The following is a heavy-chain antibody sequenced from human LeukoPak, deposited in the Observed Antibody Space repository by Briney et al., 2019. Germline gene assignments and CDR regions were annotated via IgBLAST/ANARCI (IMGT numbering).Heavy chain of an antibody. CDR2: IYTSGST. Sequence: PSETLSLTCTVSGGSISSYYWSWIRQPAGKGLEWIGRIYTSGSTNYNPSLKSRVTMSVDTSKNQFSLKLSSVTAADTAVYYCARAHKYRIAAAVEYNWFDPWGQGTLVTVSS. V-gene: IGHV4-4*07. D-gene: IGHD6-13*01. CDR3: ARAHKYRIAAAVEYNWFDP. J-gene: IGHJ5*02. CDR1: GGSISSYY.